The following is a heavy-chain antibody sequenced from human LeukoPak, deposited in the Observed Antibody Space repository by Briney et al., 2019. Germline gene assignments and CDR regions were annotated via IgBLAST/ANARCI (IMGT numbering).Heavy chain of an antibody. CDR2: IYSGGST. D-gene: IGHD6-13*01. CDR1: GFTFSSYA. V-gene: IGHV3-66*01. J-gene: IGHJ4*02. Sequence: PGGSLRLSCAASGFTFSSYAMSWVRQAPGKGLEWVSVIYSGGSTYYADSVKGRFTISRDNSKNTLYLQMNSLRAEDTAVYYCARVGSIAAAWEPTDYWGQGTLVTVSS. CDR3: ARVGSIAAAWEPTDY.